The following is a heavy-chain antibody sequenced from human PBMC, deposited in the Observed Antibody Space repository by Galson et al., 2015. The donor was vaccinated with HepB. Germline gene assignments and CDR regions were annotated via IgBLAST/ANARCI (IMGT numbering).Heavy chain of an antibody. Sequence: SVKVSCKASGGTFSNYAISWVRQAPGQGLEWMGGIIPIFGTPNYAQKFQGRVTITADESTTTAYMELSSLKSEDTAVYYCARGTTVTRYYYYMDVWGKGTTVTVSS. CDR2: IIPIFGTP. J-gene: IGHJ6*03. V-gene: IGHV1-69*13. D-gene: IGHD4-11*01. CDR1: GGTFSNYA. CDR3: ARGTTVTRYYYYMDV.